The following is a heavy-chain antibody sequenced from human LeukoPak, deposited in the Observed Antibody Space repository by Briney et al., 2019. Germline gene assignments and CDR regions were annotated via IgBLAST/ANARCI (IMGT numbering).Heavy chain of an antibody. CDR3: ARDQRSRVVTFDY. CDR2: ISAYNGNT. J-gene: IGHJ4*02. Sequence: ASVKVSCKASGYTFTNHGISWVRQAPGQGLEWMGWISAYNGNTNYAQKLQGRVTMTTDTSTSTAYVELRSLRSDDTAVYYCARDQRSRVVTFDYWGQGTLVTVSS. V-gene: IGHV1-18*01. D-gene: IGHD3-10*01. CDR1: GYTFTNHG.